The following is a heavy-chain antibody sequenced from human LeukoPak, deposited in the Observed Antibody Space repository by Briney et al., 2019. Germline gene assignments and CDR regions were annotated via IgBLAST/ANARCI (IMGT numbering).Heavy chain of an antibody. CDR3: ARFKGGTGFDY. CDR2: ISSSGKS. Sequence: PSETLSLTCAVSGGSISTTDFDWAWIRQPPGQGLEWIATISSSGKSYYNPYLMSRVTMSVDTSKNQFSLDVTSVTAADTGLFYCARFKGGTGFDYWGRGILVIVS. CDR1: GGSISTTDFD. J-gene: IGHJ4*02. D-gene: IGHD1-26*01. V-gene: IGHV4-39*01.